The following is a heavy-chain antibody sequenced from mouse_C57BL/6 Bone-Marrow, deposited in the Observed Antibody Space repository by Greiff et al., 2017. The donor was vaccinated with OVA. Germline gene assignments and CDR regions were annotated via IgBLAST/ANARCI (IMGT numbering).Heavy chain of an antibody. D-gene: IGHD1-1*01. CDR3: ARETTVVATRYFDV. Sequence: EVKLVESGGGLVKPGGSLKLSCAASGFTFSSYAMSWVRQTPEKRLEWVATISDGGSYTYYPDNVKGRFTISRDNAKNNLYLQMSHLKSEDTAMYYCARETTVVATRYFDVWGTGTTVTVSS. CDR1: GFTFSSYA. V-gene: IGHV5-4*01. J-gene: IGHJ1*03. CDR2: ISDGGSYT.